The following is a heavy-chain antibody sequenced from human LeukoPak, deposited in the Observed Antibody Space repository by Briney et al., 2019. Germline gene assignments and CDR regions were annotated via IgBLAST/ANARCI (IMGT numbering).Heavy chain of an antibody. V-gene: IGHV1-18*04. CDR3: ARDYGEGRVATIPLAY. Sequence: ASVKVSCKASGYTFTNYGITWVRQAPGQGLEWMAWISGYNGKTNYAQNLQGRVTMTTDTSTSTAYTDLRSLRSDDTAVYYCARDYGEGRVATIPLAYWGQGTLVTVSS. D-gene: IGHD5-12*01. CDR2: ISGYNGKT. J-gene: IGHJ4*02. CDR1: GYTFTNYG.